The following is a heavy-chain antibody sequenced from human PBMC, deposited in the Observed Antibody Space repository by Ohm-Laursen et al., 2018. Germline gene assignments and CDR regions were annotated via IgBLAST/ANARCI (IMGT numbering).Heavy chain of an antibody. Sequence: SLRLSCTATGFTFSDYYMSWIRQAPGKGLEWVSYISSSGSTIYYADSVKGRFTISRDNAKNSLYLQMNSLRAEDTAVYYCARDYYDSSGYYGVRYFDLWGRGTLVTVSS. D-gene: IGHD3-22*01. CDR2: ISSSGSTI. CDR1: GFTFSDYY. CDR3: ARDYYDSSGYYGVRYFDL. V-gene: IGHV3-11*01. J-gene: IGHJ2*01.